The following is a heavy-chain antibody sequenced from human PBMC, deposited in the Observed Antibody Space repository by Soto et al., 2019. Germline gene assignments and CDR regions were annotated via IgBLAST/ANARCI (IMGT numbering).Heavy chain of an antibody. CDR3: ARGPRVVWVVPTAQRDVFDI. V-gene: IGHV4-34*01. Sequence: QVQLQQWGAGLLKPSETLSLTCAVYGGSCSDFCWTFIRQPPGKGLEWIGEINHSGSTNYNPSLTSRVNISLATSKNQFSLKLRSVTAADTAVYFCARGPRVVWVVPTAQRDVFDIWGQGTVVTVSS. CDR1: GGSCSDFC. D-gene: IGHD2-2*01. CDR2: INHSGST. J-gene: IGHJ3*02.